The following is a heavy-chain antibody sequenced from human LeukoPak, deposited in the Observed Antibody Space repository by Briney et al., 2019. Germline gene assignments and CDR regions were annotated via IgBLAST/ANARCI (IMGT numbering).Heavy chain of an antibody. D-gene: IGHD3-22*01. CDR3: ARHGGASSGYNWFDP. CDR1: GGSISSYY. Sequence: PSETLSLTCTVSGGSISSYYWSWIRQPPGKGLEWIGYIYYSGSTNYNPSRKSRVTISVDTSKNQLSLKLSSVTAADTAVYYCARHGGASSGYNWFDPWGQGTLVTVSS. CDR2: IYYSGST. V-gene: IGHV4-59*08. J-gene: IGHJ5*02.